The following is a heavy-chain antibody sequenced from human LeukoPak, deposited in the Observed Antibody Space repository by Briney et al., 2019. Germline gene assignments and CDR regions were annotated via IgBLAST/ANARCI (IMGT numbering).Heavy chain of an antibody. Sequence: GGSLRLSCAASGSTFSSYSMNWVRQAPGKGLEWVSSISSSSSYIYYADSVKGRFTISRDNAKNSLYLQMNSLRAEDTAVYYCARDSGSYYYPTFDYWGQGTLVTVSS. V-gene: IGHV3-21*01. D-gene: IGHD1-26*01. CDR1: GSTFSSYS. J-gene: IGHJ4*02. CDR2: ISSSSSYI. CDR3: ARDSGSYYYPTFDY.